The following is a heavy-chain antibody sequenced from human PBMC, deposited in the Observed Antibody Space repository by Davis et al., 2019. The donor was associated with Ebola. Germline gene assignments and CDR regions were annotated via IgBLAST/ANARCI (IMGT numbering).Heavy chain of an antibody. J-gene: IGHJ4*02. CDR2: IYSGGST. Sequence: PGGSLRLSCAASGFTVSSNYMSWVRQAPGKGLEWVSVIYSGGSTYYADSVKGRFTISRDNSKNTLYLQMNSLRAEDTAVYYCARGPYCSGGSCYSLAFDYWGQGTLVTVSS. V-gene: IGHV3-53*01. CDR1: GFTVSSNY. D-gene: IGHD2-15*01. CDR3: ARGPYCSGGSCYSLAFDY.